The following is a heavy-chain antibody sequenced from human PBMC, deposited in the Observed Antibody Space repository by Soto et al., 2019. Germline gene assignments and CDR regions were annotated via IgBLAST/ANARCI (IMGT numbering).Heavy chain of an antibody. CDR3: AKDARSGYDHYYYYYMDV. J-gene: IGHJ6*03. Sequence: GGSLRLSCAASGFTFSSYGMHWVRQAPGKGLEWVAVISYDGSNKYYADSVKGRFTISRDKSKNTLYLQMNSLRAEDTAVYYCAKDARSGYDHYYYYYMDVWGKGTTVTVSS. CDR1: GFTFSSYG. D-gene: IGHD5-12*01. CDR2: ISYDGSNK. V-gene: IGHV3-30*18.